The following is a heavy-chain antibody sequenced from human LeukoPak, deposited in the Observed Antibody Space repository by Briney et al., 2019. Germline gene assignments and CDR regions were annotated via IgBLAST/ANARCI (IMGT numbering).Heavy chain of an antibody. V-gene: IGHV4-34*01. CDR2: INHSGST. CDR3: ARHGSDSSGYSFDY. CDR1: GGSFSGYY. D-gene: IGHD3-22*01. Sequence: SETLSLTCAVYGGSFSGYYWSWIRQPPGKGLEWIGEINHSGSTNYNPSLKSRVTISVDTSKNQFSLKLSSVTAADTAVYSCARHGSDSSGYSFDYWGQGTLVTVSS. J-gene: IGHJ4*02.